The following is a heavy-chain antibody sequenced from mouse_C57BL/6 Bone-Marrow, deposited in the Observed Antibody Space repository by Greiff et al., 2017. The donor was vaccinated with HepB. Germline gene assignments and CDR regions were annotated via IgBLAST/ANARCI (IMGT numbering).Heavy chain of an antibody. CDR1: GFTFSDYY. D-gene: IGHD1-1*01. Sequence: EVQLQESEGGLVQPGSSMKLSCTASGFTFSDYYMAWVRQVPEKGLEWVANINYDGSSTYYLDSLKSRFIISRDNAKNILYLQMSSLKAEDTATYYCARVKDYYGSSPYWYFDVWGTGTTVTVSS. J-gene: IGHJ1*03. V-gene: IGHV5-16*01. CDR3: ARVKDYYGSSPYWYFDV. CDR2: INYDGSST.